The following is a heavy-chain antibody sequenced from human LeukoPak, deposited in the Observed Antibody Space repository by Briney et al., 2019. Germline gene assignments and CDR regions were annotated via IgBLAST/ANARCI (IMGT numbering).Heavy chain of an antibody. CDR1: GGSISSSSYY. J-gene: IGHJ4*02. Sequence: SETLSLTCTVSGGSISSSSYYWGWIRQPPGKGLEWIGSIYYSGSTYYNPSLKSRVTISVDTSKNQFSLKLSSVTAADTAVYYCARSRVSGYDFWSGYYGLLDYWGQGTLVTVSS. D-gene: IGHD3-3*01. CDR2: IYYSGST. CDR3: ARSRVSGYDFWSGYYGLLDY. V-gene: IGHV4-39*01.